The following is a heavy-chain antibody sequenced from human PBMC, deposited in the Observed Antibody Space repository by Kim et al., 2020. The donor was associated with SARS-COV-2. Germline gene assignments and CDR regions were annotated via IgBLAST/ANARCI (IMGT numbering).Heavy chain of an antibody. Sequence: SETLSLTCTVSGGSISSGGYYWSWIRQHPGKGLEWIGYIYYSGSTYYNPSLKSRVTISVDTSKNQFSLKLSSVTAADTAVYYCARALYSNYVDCWFDPWGQGTLVTVSS. CDR1: GGSISSGGYY. CDR3: ARALYSNYVDCWFDP. J-gene: IGHJ5*02. V-gene: IGHV4-31*03. D-gene: IGHD4-4*01. CDR2: IYYSGST.